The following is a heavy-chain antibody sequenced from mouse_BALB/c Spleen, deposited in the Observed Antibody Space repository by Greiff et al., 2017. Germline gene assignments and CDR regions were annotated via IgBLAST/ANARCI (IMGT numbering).Heavy chain of an antibody. CDR3: TRSSYYGSSTFAY. V-gene: IGHV1-4*01. Sequence: QVQLQQSGAELARPGASVKMSCKASGYTFTSYTMHWVKQRPGQGLEWIGYINPSSGYTNYNQKFKDKATLTADKSSSTAYMELRSLTSEDSAVYYCTRSSYYGSSTFAYWGQGTLVTVSA. D-gene: IGHD1-1*01. J-gene: IGHJ3*01. CDR1: GYTFTSYT. CDR2: INPSSGYT.